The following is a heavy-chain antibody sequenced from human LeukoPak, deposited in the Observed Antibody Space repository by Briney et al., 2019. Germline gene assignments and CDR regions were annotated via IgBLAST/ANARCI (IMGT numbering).Heavy chain of an antibody. J-gene: IGHJ1*01. D-gene: IGHD4-17*01. CDR2: ISYDGSSK. CDR3: AKNWGPYGDYEYFQH. V-gene: IGHV3-30*18. Sequence: GGSLRLSCAASGFTFSSYGMHWVRQAPGKGPEWVAVISYDGSSKYYADSVKGRFTISRDNSKNTLYLQINGLRPEDTALYYCAKNWGPYGDYEYFQHWGRGSLVTVSS. CDR1: GFTFSSYG.